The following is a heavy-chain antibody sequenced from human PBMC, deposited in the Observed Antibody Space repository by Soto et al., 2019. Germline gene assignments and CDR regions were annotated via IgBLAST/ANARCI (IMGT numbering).Heavy chain of an antibody. J-gene: IGHJ6*02. CDR3: ARVTTFTNDGYYYYGMDV. D-gene: IGHD1-1*01. CDR1: GGTFSSYA. V-gene: IGHV1-69*13. CDR2: IIPIFGTA. Sequence: SVKVSCKASGGTFSSYAISWVRQAPGQGLEWMGGIIPIFGTANYAQKFQGRVTITADESTSTAYMELSSLRSEDTAVYYCARVTTFTNDGYYYYGMDVWGQGTTVTVSS.